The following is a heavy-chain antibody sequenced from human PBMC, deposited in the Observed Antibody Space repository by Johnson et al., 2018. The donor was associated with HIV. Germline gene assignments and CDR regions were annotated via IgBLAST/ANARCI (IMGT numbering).Heavy chain of an antibody. J-gene: IGHJ3*02. CDR3: ARPPLSGWVGAFDI. D-gene: IGHD7-27*01. CDR1: GFTFSSYG. Sequence: QVQLVESGGGVVQPGGSLRLSCAASGFTFSSYGMHWVRQAPGKGLEWVAVISYDGSNKYYTDSVKGRFTISRDNSKNTLYLQMNSLRTEDAAVYYCARPPLSGWVGAFDIWGQGTMVTVSS. V-gene: IGHV3-33*05. CDR2: ISYDGSNK.